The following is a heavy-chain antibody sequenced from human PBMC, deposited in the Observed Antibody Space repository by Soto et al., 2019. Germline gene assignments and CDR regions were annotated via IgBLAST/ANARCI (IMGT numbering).Heavy chain of an antibody. CDR3: ARRDRMGAQLWLHFDL. V-gene: IGHV1-8*01. Sequence: QVQLVQSGAEVKKPGASVKVSCKASGYTFSSYDINWVRQAPGQGLEWRGWVNPDSGNTGYAQKFQGRVTMTRDFVKNTAYMELSSLRSEDTAVYYCARRDRMGAQLWLHFDLWAQGSLVTVSS. D-gene: IGHD5-18*01. CDR2: VNPDSGNT. CDR1: GYTFSSYD. J-gene: IGHJ4*02.